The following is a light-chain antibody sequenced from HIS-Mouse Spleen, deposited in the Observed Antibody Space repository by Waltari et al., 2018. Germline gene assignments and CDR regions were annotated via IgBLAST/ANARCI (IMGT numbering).Light chain of an antibody. CDR2: GDS. V-gene: IGLV3-10*01. CDR1: ALPKKY. Sequence: SYELTQPPSVSVSPGQTARITCSGDALPKKYAYWYQQKSGQAPVLVIDGDSKRPSGIPERFSGASSGTMSTLTISGAQVEDEADYYCYSTDSSGNHRVFGGGTKLTVL. J-gene: IGLJ2*01. CDR3: YSTDSSGNHRV.